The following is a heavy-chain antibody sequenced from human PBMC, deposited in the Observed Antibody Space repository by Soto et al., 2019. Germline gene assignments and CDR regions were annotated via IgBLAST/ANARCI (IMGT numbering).Heavy chain of an antibody. CDR3: ARENYYEDV. D-gene: IGHD3-22*01. CDR2: INHSGST. Sequence: PSETLSLTCAVYGGSFSGYYWSWIRQPPGKGLEWIGEINHSGSTNYNPSLKSRVTISVDTSKNQFSLKLSSVTAADTAVYYCARENYYEDVWGQGTKVTVSS. J-gene: IGHJ6*02. V-gene: IGHV4-34*01. CDR1: GGSFSGYY.